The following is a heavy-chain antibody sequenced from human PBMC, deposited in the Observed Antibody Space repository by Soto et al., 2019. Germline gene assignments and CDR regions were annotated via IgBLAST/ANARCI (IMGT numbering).Heavy chain of an antibody. CDR2: ISAYNGNT. CDR3: ARQSGSGSDSGWFDP. D-gene: IGHD5-12*01. Sequence: ASVKVSCKASGYTFTSYGISWVRQAPGQGLEWMGWISAYNGNTNYAQKLQGRVTMTTDTSTSTAYMELRSLRSDDTAVYYCARQSGSGSDSGWFDPWGKGTLVTVSS. CDR1: GYTFTSYG. V-gene: IGHV1-18*01. J-gene: IGHJ5*02.